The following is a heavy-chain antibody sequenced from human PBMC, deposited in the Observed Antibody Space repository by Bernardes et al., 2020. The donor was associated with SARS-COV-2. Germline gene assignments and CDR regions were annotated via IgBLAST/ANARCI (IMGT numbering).Heavy chain of an antibody. CDR2: ISGSGSNT. CDR3: AKSQGTSMAEY. D-gene: IGHD5-18*01. J-gene: IGHJ4*02. V-gene: IGHV3-23*01. Sequence: GGSLRLSCAASGFTFSNYAMSWVRQAPGKGLEWVSAISGSGSNTYYVDSVKGRFTISRDNSKNTLFLLIYSLRAEDTTGYDCAKSQGTSMAEYWCQGTLVSVSS. CDR1: GFTFSNYA.